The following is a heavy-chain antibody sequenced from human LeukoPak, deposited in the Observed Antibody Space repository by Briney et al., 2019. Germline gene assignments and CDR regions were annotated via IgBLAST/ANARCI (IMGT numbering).Heavy chain of an antibody. CDR2: VIPIFGTA. Sequence: GASVKVSCKASGGTFSSYAISWVRQAPGQGLEWMGGVIPIFGTANYAQKFQGRVTITADESTSTAYMELSSLRSEDTAVYYCARIPRTPGDYGMDVWGKGTTVTVSS. CDR1: GGTFSSYA. D-gene: IGHD3-10*01. CDR3: ARIPRTPGDYGMDV. V-gene: IGHV1-69*13. J-gene: IGHJ6*04.